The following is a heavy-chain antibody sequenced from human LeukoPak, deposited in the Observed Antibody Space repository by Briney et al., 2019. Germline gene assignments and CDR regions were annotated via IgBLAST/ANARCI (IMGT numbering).Heavy chain of an antibody. CDR2: IRFEGSNK. CDR1: GFSFSSYD. Sequence: GESLRLSCAASGFSFSSYDMHWVRQAPGKGLEWVAFIRFEGSNKYYADSVKGRFTISRDNSKNMLYLQMNSLRAEDTAVYYCAGSLFSWFDPWGQGTLVTVSS. J-gene: IGHJ5*02. CDR3: AGSLFSWFDP. V-gene: IGHV3-30*02.